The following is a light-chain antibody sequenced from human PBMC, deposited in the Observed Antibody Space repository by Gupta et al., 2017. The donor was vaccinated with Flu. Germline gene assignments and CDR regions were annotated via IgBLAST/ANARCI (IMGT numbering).Light chain of an antibody. CDR3: QQYDSTPRT. CDR1: QSLLYSSNNWNY. V-gene: IGKV4-1*01. J-gene: IGKJ1*01. Sequence: DIVMTQFPDSLAVSLGERATINCKSSQSLLYSSNNWNYLAWYQQKPGQPPKLLIHWASTRESGVPDRFSGSGSGTDFTLTISSLQAEDVAVYYCQQYDSTPRTFGQGTKVEIK. CDR2: WAS.